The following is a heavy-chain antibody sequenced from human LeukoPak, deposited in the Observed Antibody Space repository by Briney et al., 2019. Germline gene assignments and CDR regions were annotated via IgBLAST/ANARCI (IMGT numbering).Heavy chain of an antibody. D-gene: IGHD6-13*01. V-gene: IGHV3-23*01. Sequence: PRGSLRLSCADPRFSFTVAAMSSVRQAPGKGLEWVSAFIISGGGKYYADSVRGGFTISRDNSKNTLYLQMTTRRAETTPVYYFAKAGYSSRWYLDYWGQGTLVTASS. CDR2: FIISGGGK. CDR1: RFSFTVAA. J-gene: IGHJ4*02. CDR3: AKAGYSSRWYLDY.